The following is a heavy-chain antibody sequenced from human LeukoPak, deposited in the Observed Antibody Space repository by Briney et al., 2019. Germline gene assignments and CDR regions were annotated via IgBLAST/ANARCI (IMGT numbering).Heavy chain of an antibody. CDR2: IYYSGST. CDR3: ARAILEWLDNWFDP. Sequence: PSETLSLTCTVSGGSISSSSYYWGWIRQPPGKGLEWIGSIYYSGSTYYNPSLKSRVTISVDTSKNQFSLKLSSVTAADTAVYYCARAILEWLDNWFDPWGQGTLVTVSS. J-gene: IGHJ5*02. D-gene: IGHD3-3*02. CDR1: GGSISSSSYY. V-gene: IGHV4-39*01.